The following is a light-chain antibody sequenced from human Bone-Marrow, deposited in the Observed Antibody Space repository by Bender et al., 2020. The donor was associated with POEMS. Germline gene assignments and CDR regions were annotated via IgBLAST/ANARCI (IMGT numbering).Light chain of an antibody. J-gene: IGLJ1*01. CDR1: SSDVGNFNL. CDR2: DVN. Sequence: QSALTQPASVSASPGQSITISCTGTSSDVGNFNLVSWYQQHPGKAPQLILYDVNKRPSGVSNRISGSKTGNTASLTISGLRAEDEADYYCCSYAGSSPYVFGTGTPVTVL. V-gene: IGLV2-23*02. CDR3: CSYAGSSPYV.